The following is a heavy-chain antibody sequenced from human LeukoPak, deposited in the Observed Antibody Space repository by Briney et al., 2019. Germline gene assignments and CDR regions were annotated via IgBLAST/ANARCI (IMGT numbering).Heavy chain of an antibody. Sequence: PGGSPRLSCAASGFTFSSYGMHWVRQAPGKGLEWVAVISYDGSNKYYADSVKGRFTISRDNSKNTLYLQMNSLRAEDTAVYYCAKGWAHDYGDLDYWGQGTLVTVSS. CDR2: ISYDGSNK. CDR1: GFTFSSYG. V-gene: IGHV3-30*18. D-gene: IGHD4-17*01. CDR3: AKGWAHDYGDLDY. J-gene: IGHJ4*02.